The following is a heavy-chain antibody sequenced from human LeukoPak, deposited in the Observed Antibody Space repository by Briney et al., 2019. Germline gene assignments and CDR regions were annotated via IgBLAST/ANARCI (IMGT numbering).Heavy chain of an antibody. CDR2: ISSSGSTI. CDR1: GFTFSDYY. D-gene: IGHD6-19*01. J-gene: IGHJ6*02. Sequence: KSGGSLRLSCAASGFTFSDYYMSWIRQAPGKGLEWVSYISSSGSTIYYADSVKGRFTISRDNAKNSLYLQTNSLRAEDTAVYYCARDLAVAGIKVGYYGMDVWGQGTTVTVSS. CDR3: ARDLAVAGIKVGYYGMDV. V-gene: IGHV3-11*01.